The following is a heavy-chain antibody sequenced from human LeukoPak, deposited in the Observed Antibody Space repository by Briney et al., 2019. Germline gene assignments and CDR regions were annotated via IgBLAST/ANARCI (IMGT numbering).Heavy chain of an antibody. J-gene: IGHJ3*02. Sequence: SSVKVSCRPSGGAFSNSGFSWVRQAPGQGLEWMGRIVPILGIPNYAQKFQGRVTITADKSTNTAYMELSSLRSDDTAMYYCARDFTDDAFDIWGQGTMVTVS. V-gene: IGHV1-69*04. CDR1: GGAFSNSG. D-gene: IGHD3-16*01. CDR2: IVPILGIP. CDR3: ARDFTDDAFDI.